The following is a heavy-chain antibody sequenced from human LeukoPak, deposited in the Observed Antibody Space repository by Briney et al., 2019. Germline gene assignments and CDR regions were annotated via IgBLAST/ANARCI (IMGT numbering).Heavy chain of an antibody. V-gene: IGHV1-69*04. CDR3: AREGIAVAGTLGVSFDY. J-gene: IGHJ4*02. CDR2: IIPILGIA. Sequence: SVKVSCKASGGTFSSYAISWVRQAPGQGLEWMGRIIPILGIANYAQKFQGRVTITADKSTSTAYIELSSLRSEDAAVYYCAREGIAVAGTLGVSFDYWGQGTLVTVSS. CDR1: GGTFSSYA. D-gene: IGHD6-19*01.